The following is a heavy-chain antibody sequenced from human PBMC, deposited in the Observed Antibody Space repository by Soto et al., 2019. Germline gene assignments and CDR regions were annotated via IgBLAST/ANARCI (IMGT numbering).Heavy chain of an antibody. CDR3: ARDLKSIVVVVAAVDY. J-gene: IGHJ4*02. CDR1: GFTFSSYW. Sequence: GGSLRLSCAASGFTFSSYWMSWVRQAPGKGLEWVANIKQDGSEKYYVDSVKGRFTISRENAKNSLYLQMNSLRAEDTAVYYCARDLKSIVVVVAAVDYWGQGTLVTVSS. D-gene: IGHD2-15*01. CDR2: IKQDGSEK. V-gene: IGHV3-7*01.